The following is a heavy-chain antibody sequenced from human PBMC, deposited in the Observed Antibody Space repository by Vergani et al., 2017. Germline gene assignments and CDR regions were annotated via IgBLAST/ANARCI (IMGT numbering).Heavy chain of an antibody. CDR2: INTNTGNP. CDR3: ARPGIAAAGTRIHYYYYGMDV. D-gene: IGHD6-13*01. Sequence: QVQLLQSGSELKKPGASVRISCEASGYTFTNYAMNWVRQAPGQGLEWMGWINTNTGNPTYAQGFTGRFVFSLDTSVSTAYLQISSLKAEDTAVYYCARPGIAAAGTRIHYYYYGMDVWGQGATVTVSS. V-gene: IGHV7-4-1*02. CDR1: GYTFTNYA. J-gene: IGHJ6*02.